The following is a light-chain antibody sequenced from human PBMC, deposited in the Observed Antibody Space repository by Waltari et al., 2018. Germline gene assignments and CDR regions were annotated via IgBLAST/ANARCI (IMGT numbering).Light chain of an antibody. CDR1: QTINVY. V-gene: IGKV1-39*01. Sequence: DIQLTQFPSSLSASVGDSVTITCRTSQTINVYLNWYQQTSGRAPKLLIHTASVLHNGVPSRFRGSGSTTDFTLTITSGQPDDFATYYCQQTNSAPYTFGQGTTLDIK. CDR3: QQTNSAPYT. CDR2: TAS. J-gene: IGKJ2*01.